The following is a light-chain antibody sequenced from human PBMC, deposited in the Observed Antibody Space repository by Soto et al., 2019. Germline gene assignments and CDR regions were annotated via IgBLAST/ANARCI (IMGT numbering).Light chain of an antibody. Sequence: EVVMTQSPATLSVSPGERVTLSCRAIRRVSSNYLAWYQQKPGQCPRLLIYGASSRATGIPDRFSGSGSGTDFTLTISRLEPEDFAMYYCQQYGSSSGWTFGQGTKVDIK. CDR2: GAS. V-gene: IGKV3-20*01. CDR1: RRVSSNY. J-gene: IGKJ1*01. CDR3: QQYGSSSGWT.